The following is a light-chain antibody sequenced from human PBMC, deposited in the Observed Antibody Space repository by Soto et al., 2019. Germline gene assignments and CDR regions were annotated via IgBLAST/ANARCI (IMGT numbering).Light chain of an antibody. V-gene: IGLV2-14*03. CDR3: SSYTSGSTYV. CDR2: DVS. CDR1: SSDVGAYNY. Sequence: QSALTQRASGSGSPGQSITISCTGTSSDVGAYNYVSWYQQHPGKAPKLMIYDVSSRPSGVSNRFSGSKSGNTASLTISGLQAEDEADYYCSSYTSGSTYVFGTGTK. J-gene: IGLJ1*01.